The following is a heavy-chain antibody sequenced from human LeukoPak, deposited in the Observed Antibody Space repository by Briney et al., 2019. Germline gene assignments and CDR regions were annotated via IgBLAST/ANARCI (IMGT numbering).Heavy chain of an antibody. J-gene: IGHJ4*02. V-gene: IGHV3-13*04. CDR2: IGSAGDT. CDR3: ARGYSSGSLDY. D-gene: IGHD5-18*01. CDR1: GFTFSSYD. Sequence: GGSLRLSCAASGFTFSSYDMHWVRQATGKGLEWVSLIGSAGDTYYLGSVKSRFTISRENAKESLYLQMNSLRAEDTAVYYCARGYSSGSLDYWGQGTLVTVSS.